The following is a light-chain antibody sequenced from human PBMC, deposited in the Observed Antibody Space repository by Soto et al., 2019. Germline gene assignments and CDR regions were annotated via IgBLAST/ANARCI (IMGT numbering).Light chain of an antibody. CDR2: HAS. J-gene: IGKJ4*01. CDR1: QSVYST. Sequence: EIVMTQSPATLSVSPGERATLSCRASQSVYSTLAWYQQKPGQALSLLIYHASTRATGIPARFSGSGSGTEFTLTISSLQSEDFAVYYCQQYNKWPLTFGGGTKLEIK. V-gene: IGKV3-15*01. CDR3: QQYNKWPLT.